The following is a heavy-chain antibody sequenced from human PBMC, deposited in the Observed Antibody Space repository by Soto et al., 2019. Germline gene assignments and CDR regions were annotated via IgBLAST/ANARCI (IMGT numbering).Heavy chain of an antibody. Sequence: EVQLVESGGGLVKPGGSLRLSCAASGFTFSNAWMNWVRQAPGTGLEWVGRIKSKTDGGTTDYAAPVKGRFTISREDSKNTLYLQMNSLKTEDTAVYYCTTDVADFWGGYFGLYYYGMDVWGQGTTVTVSS. J-gene: IGHJ6*02. CDR2: IKSKTDGGTT. D-gene: IGHD3-3*01. V-gene: IGHV3-15*07. CDR3: TTDVADFWGGYFGLYYYGMDV. CDR1: GFTFSNAW.